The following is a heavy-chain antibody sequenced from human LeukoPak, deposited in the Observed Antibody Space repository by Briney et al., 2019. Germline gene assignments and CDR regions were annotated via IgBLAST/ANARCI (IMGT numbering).Heavy chain of an antibody. V-gene: IGHV3-23*01. CDR3: ARHYYGMDV. Sequence: GGSLRLSCVASGFTVSSKYMSWVRQAPGKGLEWVSAISGSGGSTYYADSVKGRFTISRDNSKNTLYLQMNSLRAEDTAVYYCARHYYGMDVWGQGTTVTVSS. CDR1: GFTVSSKY. J-gene: IGHJ6*02. CDR2: ISGSGGST.